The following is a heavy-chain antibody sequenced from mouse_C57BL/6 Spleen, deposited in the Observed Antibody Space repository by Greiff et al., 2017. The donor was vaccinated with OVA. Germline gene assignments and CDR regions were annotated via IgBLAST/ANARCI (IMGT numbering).Heavy chain of an antibody. CDR3: ARWATVGDY. D-gene: IGHD1-1*01. V-gene: IGHV1-26*01. Sequence: VQLQQSGPELVKPGASVKISCKASGYTFTDYYMNWVKQSHGKSLEWIGDINPNNGGTSYNQKFKGKATLTVDKSSSTAYMELRSLTSEDSAVYYCARWATVGDYWGQGTTLTVSS. J-gene: IGHJ2*01. CDR1: GYTFTDYY. CDR2: INPNNGGT.